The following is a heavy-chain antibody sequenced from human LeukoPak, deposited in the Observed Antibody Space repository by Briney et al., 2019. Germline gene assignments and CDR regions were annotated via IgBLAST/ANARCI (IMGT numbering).Heavy chain of an antibody. Sequence: GGSLRLSCAASGFTFDDYAMHWVRQAPGKGLEWVSGISWNSGSIGYADSVKGRFTISRDNAKNSLYLQMNSLRAEDTALYYCAKDPRPRLSGSYCHLWGQGTLVTVSS. J-gene: IGHJ5*02. D-gene: IGHD1-26*01. CDR2: ISWNSGSI. CDR1: GFTFDDYA. V-gene: IGHV3-9*01. CDR3: AKDPRPRLSGSYCHL.